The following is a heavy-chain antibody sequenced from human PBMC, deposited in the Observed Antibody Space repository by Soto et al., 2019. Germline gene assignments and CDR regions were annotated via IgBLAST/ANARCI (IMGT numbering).Heavy chain of an antibody. Sequence: PSETLSLTCAVSGGSISSGGYSWSWFRQPPGKGLEWIGYIYHSGSTYYNPSLKSRVTISVDRSKNQFSLKLSSVTAADTAVYYCASSGSYYYDYYGMDVWGQGTTVTV. CDR3: ASSGSYYYDYYGMDV. J-gene: IGHJ6*02. CDR1: GGSISSGGYS. V-gene: IGHV4-30-2*01. D-gene: IGHD1-26*01. CDR2: IYHSGST.